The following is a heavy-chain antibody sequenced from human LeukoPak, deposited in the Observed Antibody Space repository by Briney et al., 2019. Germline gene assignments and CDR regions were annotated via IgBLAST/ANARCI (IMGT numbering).Heavy chain of an antibody. J-gene: IGHJ4*02. CDR3: TKDTFGNEDY. CDR1: GFTFSKYW. D-gene: IGHD1-1*01. V-gene: IGHV3-74*01. CDR2: IDPDGKTI. Sequence: GGSLRLSCAASGFTFSKYWMHWVRQVPGKGLVWVSRIDPDGKTIDHADSVKGRFTISRDNARNTLYLQMNDLRAEDTAIYYCTKDTFGNEDYWGQGTLVIVSS.